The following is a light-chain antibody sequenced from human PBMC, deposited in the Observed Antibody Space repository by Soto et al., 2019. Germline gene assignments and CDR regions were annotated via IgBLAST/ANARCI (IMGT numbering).Light chain of an antibody. CDR1: QSVSSRY. V-gene: IGKV3-20*01. Sequence: EIVLTQSPGTLSLSQGERATLSCRASQSVSSRYLAWYQQNPVQAPSLLIYGASSTATGIPDRFSGRGSGTDFTLTIILLEAEDFALYYCQQSSISPITFGQGTRLDI. CDR3: QQSSISPIT. CDR2: GAS. J-gene: IGKJ5*01.